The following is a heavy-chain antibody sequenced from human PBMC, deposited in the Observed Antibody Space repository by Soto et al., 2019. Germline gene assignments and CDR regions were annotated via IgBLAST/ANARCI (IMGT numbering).Heavy chain of an antibody. CDR1: GFTFSSYA. CDR2: ISGSGGST. J-gene: IGHJ3*02. CDR3: AKGTPIPYCSGGSCYSGGAFDI. Sequence: GGSLRLSCAASGFTFSSYAMSWVRQAPGKGLEWVSAISGSGGSTYYADSVKGRFTISRDNSKNRLYLQMNSLRAEDTAVYYCAKGTPIPYCSGGSCYSGGAFDIWGQGTMVTVSS. V-gene: IGHV3-23*01. D-gene: IGHD2-15*01.